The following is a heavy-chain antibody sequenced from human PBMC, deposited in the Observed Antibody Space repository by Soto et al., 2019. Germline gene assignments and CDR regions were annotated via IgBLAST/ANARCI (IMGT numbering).Heavy chain of an antibody. D-gene: IGHD6-13*01. CDR3: ARFCGGAAAGPFDY. CDR1: GGSISSVGYY. V-gene: IGHV4-31*03. CDR2: IYYRGST. Sequence: QVQLQESGPGLVKPSQTLSLPCPVSGGSISSVGYYWSWIRQHPGKGLEWIGYIYYRGSTYYHPSLKCRVTVSVDTSKNQFSLMLRSVAAADTAVYYCARFCGGAAAGPFDYWGQGTLVTVSS. J-gene: IGHJ4*02.